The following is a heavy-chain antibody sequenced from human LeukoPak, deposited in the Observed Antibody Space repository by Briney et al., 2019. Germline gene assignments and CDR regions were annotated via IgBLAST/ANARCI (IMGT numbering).Heavy chain of an antibody. J-gene: IGHJ4*02. D-gene: IGHD4-17*01. CDR1: GFTVSGNY. CDR2: IYSGGTT. Sequence: PGGSLRLSCAVSGFTVSGNYMSWVRQAPGKGLEWVSVIYSGGTTYYADSVKGRFTISRDNSKNTLYLQMNNLRAEDTAVYYCARPDFGDYGVDFFDYWGQGTLVTVSS. CDR3: ARPDFGDYGVDFFDY. V-gene: IGHV3-66*01.